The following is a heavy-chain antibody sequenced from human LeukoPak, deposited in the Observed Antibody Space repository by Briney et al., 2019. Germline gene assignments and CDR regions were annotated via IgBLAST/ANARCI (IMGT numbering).Heavy chain of an antibody. V-gene: IGHV3-66*01. Sequence: GGSLRLSCAASGFTVSSNHMSCVRQAPGKGLEWVSVFYNGGSTNYADSVKGRFTISSDNSKNTLYLQMNSLRVEDTAVYFCARASQWLAFDDWGQGTLVTVSS. D-gene: IGHD6-19*01. J-gene: IGHJ4*02. CDR3: ARASQWLAFDD. CDR1: GFTVSSNH. CDR2: FYNGGST.